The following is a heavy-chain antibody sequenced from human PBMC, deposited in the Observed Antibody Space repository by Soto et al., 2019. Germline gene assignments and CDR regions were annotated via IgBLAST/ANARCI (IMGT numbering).Heavy chain of an antibody. CDR3: AKVPQAATTDVRIDYFDY. Sequence: GGSLRLSCAASGFTFSSYAMSWVRQAPGKGLEWVSAISGSGGSTYYADSVKGRFTISRDNPKNTLYLQMNSLRAEDTAVYYCAKVPQAATTDVRIDYFDYWGQGTLVTVSS. CDR1: GFTFSSYA. V-gene: IGHV3-23*01. D-gene: IGHD5-12*01. CDR2: ISGSGGST. J-gene: IGHJ4*02.